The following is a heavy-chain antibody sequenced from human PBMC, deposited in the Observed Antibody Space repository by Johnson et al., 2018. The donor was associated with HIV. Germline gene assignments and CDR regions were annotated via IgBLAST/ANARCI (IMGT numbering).Heavy chain of an antibody. V-gene: IGHV3-66*02. Sequence: VQLVESGGGLVQPGGSLRLSCVASGFTVRSNYMSWVRQAPGKGLEWVSVIYSGGRSYYADSVKGRFTISRDNSKNTLFLQMNSLKTEDTAVYYCARRTYCTGDNGSSGLGTFDIWGQGTMVTVSS. D-gene: IGHD2-8*02. J-gene: IGHJ3*02. CDR2: IYSGGRS. CDR3: ARRTYCTGDNGSSGLGTFDI. CDR1: GFTVRSNY.